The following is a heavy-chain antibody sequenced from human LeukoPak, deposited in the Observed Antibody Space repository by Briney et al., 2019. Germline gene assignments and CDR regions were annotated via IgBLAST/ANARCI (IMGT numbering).Heavy chain of an antibody. J-gene: IGHJ3*02. CDR3: ARTDGFDI. CDR2: ISSSGSTT. V-gene: IGHV3-48*02. Sequence: GGSLRLSCAASGFAFNSYTMSWVRQAPGKGLEWVSYISSSGSTTYYADSVKGRFTISRDNAENSLYLQMNTLRDEDTAIYYCARTDGFDIWGQGTMVTVSS. CDR1: GFAFNSYT.